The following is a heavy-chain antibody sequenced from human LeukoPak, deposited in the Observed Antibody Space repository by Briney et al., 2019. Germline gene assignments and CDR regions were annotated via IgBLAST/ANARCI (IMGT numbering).Heavy chain of an antibody. CDR2: IYTSGST. CDR3: ARTLSSSWYKD. D-gene: IGHD6-13*01. J-gene: IGHJ4*02. CDR1: GGSISSYY. Sequence: SETLSLTCTVSGGSISSYYWSWIRQPAGKGLGWIGRIYTSGSTNYNPSLKSRVTMSVDTSKNQFSLKLSSVTAADTAVYYCARTLSSSWYKDWGQGTLVTVSS. V-gene: IGHV4-4*07.